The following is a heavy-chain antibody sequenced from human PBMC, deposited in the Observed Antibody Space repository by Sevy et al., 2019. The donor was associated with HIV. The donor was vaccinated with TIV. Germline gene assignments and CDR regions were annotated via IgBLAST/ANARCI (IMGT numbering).Heavy chain of an antibody. CDR1: GFTFGGSA. CDR2: IRSKANNYAT. Sequence: GGSLRLSCAASGFTFGGSAMHWVRQASGKGLEWVGRIRSKANNYATAHAESVKGRFTISRDDSKNTAYLQMNSLKTEDTAVYYCTRLGGTVVTPYYAMDVWGQGTTVTVSS. V-gene: IGHV3-73*01. CDR3: TRLGGTVVTPYYAMDV. D-gene: IGHD2-21*02. J-gene: IGHJ6*02.